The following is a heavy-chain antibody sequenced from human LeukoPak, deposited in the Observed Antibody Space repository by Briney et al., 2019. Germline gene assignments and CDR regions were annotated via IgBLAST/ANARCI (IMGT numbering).Heavy chain of an antibody. CDR1: GFTLSSNY. V-gene: IGHV3-66*02. J-gene: IGHJ4*02. Sequence: GGSLRLSCAASGFTLSSNYMSWVRQAPGKGLEWVSVIYSGGSTYYADSVKGRFTISRDNSKNTLYLQMNSLRAEDTAVYYCARDGAHGGYGYYFDYWGQGTLVTVSS. CDR3: ARDGAHGGYGYYFDY. D-gene: IGHD5-18*01. CDR2: IYSGGST.